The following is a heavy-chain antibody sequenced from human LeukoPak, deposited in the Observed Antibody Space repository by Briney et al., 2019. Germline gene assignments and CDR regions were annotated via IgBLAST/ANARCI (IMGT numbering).Heavy chain of an antibody. J-gene: IGHJ4*02. CDR1: GFTLSNYP. CDR2: IGEEKSGSWT. CDR3: AKDGPSRRYSSSSPFDY. D-gene: IGHD6-13*01. V-gene: IGHV3-23*01. Sequence: GGSLRLSCAASGFTLSNYPMGWVRQAPVKGLEWLSAIGEEKSGSWTKSADSVKGRFTISRDNSKNTLYLQMNSLRAEDTAVYYCAKDGPSRRYSSSSPFDYWGQGTLVTVSS.